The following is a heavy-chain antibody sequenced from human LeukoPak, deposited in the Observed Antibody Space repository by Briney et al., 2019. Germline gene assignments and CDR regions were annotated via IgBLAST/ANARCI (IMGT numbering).Heavy chain of an antibody. D-gene: IGHD3-3*01. CDR2: INHSGST. V-gene: IGHV4-34*01. CDR3: ASRPRRRFLEWLFRDY. CDR1: GGSFSGYY. J-gene: IGHJ4*02. Sequence: SETLSLTCAVYGGSFSGYYWNWIRQPPGKGLEWIGEINHSGSTNYNPSLKSRVTISVDTSKNQFSLKLSSVTAADTAVYYCASRPRRRFLEWLFRDYWGQGTLVTVSS.